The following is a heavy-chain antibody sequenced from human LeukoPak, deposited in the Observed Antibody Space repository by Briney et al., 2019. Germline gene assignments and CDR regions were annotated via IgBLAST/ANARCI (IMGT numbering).Heavy chain of an antibody. CDR3: ASVESITIFGVVDYYYGMDV. J-gene: IGHJ6*02. V-gene: IGHV3-48*01. Sequence: PGGSLRLSCAASGFTFSSYSMNWVRQAPGKGLEWVSYISSSSSTIYYADSVKGRFTISRDNAKNSPYLQMNSLRAEDTAVYYCASVESITIFGVVDYYYGMDVWGQGTTVTVSS. CDR2: ISSSSSTI. D-gene: IGHD3-3*01. CDR1: GFTFSSYS.